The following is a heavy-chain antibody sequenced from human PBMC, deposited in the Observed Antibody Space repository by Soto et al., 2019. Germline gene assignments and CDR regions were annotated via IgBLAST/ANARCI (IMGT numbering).Heavy chain of an antibody. D-gene: IGHD3-3*01. J-gene: IGHJ1*01. CDR3: ASVPYENNGYYTF. V-gene: IGHV1-46*01. CDR1: GVTFTTYY. CDR2: IDPSGGST. Sequence: VASVKVSCKTSGVTFTTYYIHWVRQAPGQGLEWMGMIDPSGGSTTYAQKFQGRITMTSDMSTSTVYMELSSLRSEDTAVYYCASVPYENNGYYTFWGKGPLVTVSS.